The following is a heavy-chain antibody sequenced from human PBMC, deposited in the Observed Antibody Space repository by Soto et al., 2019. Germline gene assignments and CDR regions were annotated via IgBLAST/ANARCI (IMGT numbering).Heavy chain of an antibody. V-gene: IGHV3-53*04. D-gene: IGHD3-9*01. J-gene: IGHJ3*02. CDR3: AVNYDILTGYDYFAFDI. Sequence: HPGGSLRLSCAASGYTFSSNYMSWVRQAPGKGLEWVSVIYSGGSTYYADSVKGRFTISRHNSKNTLYLQMNSLRAEDTAVYYCAVNYDILTGYDYFAFDIWGQGTMVTVS. CDR1: GYTFSSNY. CDR2: IYSGGST.